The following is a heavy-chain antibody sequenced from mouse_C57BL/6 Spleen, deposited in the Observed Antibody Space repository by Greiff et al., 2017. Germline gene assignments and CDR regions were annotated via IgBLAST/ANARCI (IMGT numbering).Heavy chain of an antibody. CDR3: ARGGGSSWDWYFDV. CDR2: IDPSASET. J-gene: IGHJ1*03. V-gene: IGHV1-52*01. CDR1: GYTFTSYW. Sequence: QVQLQQPGAELVRPGSSVKLSCKASGYTFTSYWMHWVKQRPIQGLEWIGNIDPSASETHYNQKFKDKATLTVDKSSSTAYMQISSLTSADSAVYYCARGGGSSWDWYFDVWGTGTTVTVSS. D-gene: IGHD1-1*01.